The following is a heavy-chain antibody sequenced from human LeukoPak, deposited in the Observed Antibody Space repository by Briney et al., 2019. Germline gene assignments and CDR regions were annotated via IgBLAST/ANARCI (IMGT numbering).Heavy chain of an antibody. Sequence: TSETLSLTCTVSGGSISTSYWNWIRQPPGKGLEWIGYISHSGSTNYNPSRESRVTISIDMSKNQFSLKLRSVTAADTAAYYCARDSLYATNWYDPWGQGTLVTVSS. V-gene: IGHV4-59*01. CDR1: GGSISTSY. CDR2: ISHSGST. J-gene: IGHJ5*02. CDR3: ARDSLYATNWYDP. D-gene: IGHD2-8*01.